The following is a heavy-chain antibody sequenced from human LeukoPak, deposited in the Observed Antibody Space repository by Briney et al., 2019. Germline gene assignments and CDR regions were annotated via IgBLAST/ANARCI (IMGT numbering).Heavy chain of an antibody. CDR3: ARDDNSAFDH. Sequence: PGGALRLSCAASGFSFSGYAMNWVRQAPGKGLEGISYISSTSAIYYGDSVKGPFTFSRDNAKTSLYLQMNSLGADNTAVYYCARDDNSAFDHWGQGTLVTVSS. CDR1: GFSFSGYA. D-gene: IGHD1-1*01. J-gene: IGHJ4*02. CDR2: ISSTSAI. V-gene: IGHV3-69-1*01.